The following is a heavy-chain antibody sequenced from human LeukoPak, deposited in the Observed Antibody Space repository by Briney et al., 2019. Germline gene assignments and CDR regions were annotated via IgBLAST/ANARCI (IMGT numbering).Heavy chain of an antibody. CDR1: GGTFSSYA. CDR2: IIPIFGTA. Sequence: SVKVSCKASGGTFSSYAISWVRQAPGQGLEWMGRIIPIFGTANYAQKFQGRVTITTDESTSAAYMELSSLRSEDTAVYYCASMVRGVIRESYYYYYMDVWGKGTTVTVSS. V-gene: IGHV1-69*05. CDR3: ASMVRGVIRESYYYYYMDV. J-gene: IGHJ6*03. D-gene: IGHD3-10*01.